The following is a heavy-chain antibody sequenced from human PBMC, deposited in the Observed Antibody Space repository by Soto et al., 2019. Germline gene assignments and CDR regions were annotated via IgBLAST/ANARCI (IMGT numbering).Heavy chain of an antibody. CDR3: AIVSGGYYYYGMDV. CDR2: ISYDGSNK. V-gene: IGHV3-30-3*01. CDR1: GFTFSNYA. D-gene: IGHD5-12*01. J-gene: IGHJ6*02. Sequence: QGQLVESGGGVVQPGRSLRLSCAASGFTFSNYAIHWVRQAPGKGLEWVAVISYDGSNKFYADSVRGRFTISRDNSKNTVNLQMNSLRAEDTAVYYCAIVSGGYYYYGMDVWGQGTTVTVSS.